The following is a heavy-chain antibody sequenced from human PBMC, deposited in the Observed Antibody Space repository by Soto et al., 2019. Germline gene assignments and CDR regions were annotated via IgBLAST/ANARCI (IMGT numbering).Heavy chain of an antibody. CDR1: GYTFTSYG. V-gene: IGHV1-18*01. Sequence: ASVKVSCKASGYTFTSYGISWVRQAPGQGLEWMGWISAYNGNTNYAQKLQGRVTMTTDTSTSTAYMELRSLRSDDTAVYYCAREWFHYGSGSYHDWGQGTLVTVSS. J-gene: IGHJ4*02. CDR2: ISAYNGNT. CDR3: AREWFHYGSGSYHD. D-gene: IGHD3-10*01.